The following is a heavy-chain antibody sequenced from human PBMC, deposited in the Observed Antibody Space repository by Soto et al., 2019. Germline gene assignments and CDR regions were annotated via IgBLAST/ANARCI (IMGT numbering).Heavy chain of an antibody. CDR3: ARERGYGPAASFDP. CDR1: GGSISSGGYY. Sequence: QVQLQESGPGLVKPSQTLSLTCTVSGGSISSGGYYWSWIRQHPGKGLEWIGYIYYSGSTYYNPSLKRRVHISVESSKNQFSLKLSSVTAADTAVYYWARERGYGPAASFDPWGQGTLVTVSS. CDR2: IYYSGST. J-gene: IGHJ5*02. V-gene: IGHV4-31*03. D-gene: IGHD2-2*01.